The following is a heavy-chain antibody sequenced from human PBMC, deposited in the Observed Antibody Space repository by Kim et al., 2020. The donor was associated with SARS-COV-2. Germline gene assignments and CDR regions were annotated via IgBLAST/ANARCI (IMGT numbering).Heavy chain of an antibody. CDR1: GGSISSSSYY. CDR2: IYYSGST. CDR3: ARDGDCSGGSCHTGVFDY. J-gene: IGHJ4*02. V-gene: IGHV4-39*07. Sequence: SETLSLTCTVSGGSISSSSYYWGWIRQPPGKGLEWIGSIYYSGSTYYNPSLKSRVTISVDTSKNQFSLKLSSVTAADTAVYYCARDGDCSGGSCHTGVFDYWGQGTLVTVSS. D-gene: IGHD2-15*01.